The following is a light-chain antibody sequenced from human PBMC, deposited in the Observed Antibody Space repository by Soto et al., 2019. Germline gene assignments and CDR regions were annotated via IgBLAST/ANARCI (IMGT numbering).Light chain of an antibody. Sequence: DIQMTQSPSSLSASVGDTVTITCRASQSIGKHLNWYQQKPGKAPKFLIYSVSSLQSGVPSRFSGSGSGTDFTLTINSLQPEDFATYYCQQGYSSAITFGQGTRLENK. CDR1: QSIGKH. CDR2: SVS. CDR3: QQGYSSAIT. V-gene: IGKV1-39*01. J-gene: IGKJ5*01.